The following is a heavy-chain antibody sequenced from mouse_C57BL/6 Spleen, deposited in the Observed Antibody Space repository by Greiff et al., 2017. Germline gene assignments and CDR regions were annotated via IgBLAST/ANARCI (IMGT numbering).Heavy chain of an antibody. V-gene: IGHV3-6*01. CDR1: GYSITSGYY. J-gene: IGHJ4*01. Sequence: ESGPGLVKPSQSLSLTCSVTGYSITSGYYWNWIRQFPGNKLEWMGYISYDGSNNYNPSLKNRISITRDTSKNQFFLKLNSVTTEDTATYYCAREGYSPYAMDYWGQGTSVTVSS. CDR2: ISYDGSN. CDR3: AREGYSPYAMDY. D-gene: IGHD2-12*01.